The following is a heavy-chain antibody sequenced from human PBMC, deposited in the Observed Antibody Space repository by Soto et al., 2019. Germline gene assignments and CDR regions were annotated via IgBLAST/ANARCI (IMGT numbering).Heavy chain of an antibody. V-gene: IGHV1-69*13. Sequence: SVKVSWKASGGTFSSYAISWVRQAPGQGLEWMGGIIPIFGTANYAQKFQGRVTITADESTSTAYMELSSLRSEDTAVYYCARNIVGATTHKEEDYYYYGMDVWGQGTTVTVSS. CDR2: IIPIFGTA. CDR1: GGTFSSYA. D-gene: IGHD1-26*01. CDR3: ARNIVGATTHKEEDYYYYGMDV. J-gene: IGHJ6*02.